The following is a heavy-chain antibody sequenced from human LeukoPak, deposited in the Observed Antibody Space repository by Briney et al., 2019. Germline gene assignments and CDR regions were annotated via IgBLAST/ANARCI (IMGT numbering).Heavy chain of an antibody. J-gene: IGHJ5*02. V-gene: IGHV1-69*04. CDR3: ARVTTVPDNWFDP. CDR1: GYTFTSYG. D-gene: IGHD4-17*01. Sequence: SVKVSCKASGYTFTSYGISWVRQAPGQGLEWMGRIIPILGIANYAQKFQGRVTITADKSTSTAYMELSSLRSEDTAVYYCARVTTVPDNWFDPWGQGTLVTVSS. CDR2: IIPILGIA.